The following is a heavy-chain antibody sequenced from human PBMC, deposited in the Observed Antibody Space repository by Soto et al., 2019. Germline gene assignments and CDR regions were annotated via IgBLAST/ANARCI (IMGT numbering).Heavy chain of an antibody. J-gene: IGHJ5*02. CDR3: ARLPGKVWGIAAAGDGGWFDP. CDR1: GGSISSSSYY. Sequence: QLQLQESGPGLVKPSETLSLTCTVSGGSISSSSYYWGWIRQPPGKGLEWIGSIYYSGSTYYNPSLKSRVTISVDTSKNQVSLKLSCVSAADKAVYYCARLPGKVWGIAAAGDGGWFDPWGQGTLVTVSS. CDR2: IYYSGST. V-gene: IGHV4-39*01. D-gene: IGHD6-13*01.